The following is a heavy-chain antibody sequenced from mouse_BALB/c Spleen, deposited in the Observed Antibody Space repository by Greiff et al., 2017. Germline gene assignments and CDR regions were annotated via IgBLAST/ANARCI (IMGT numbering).Heavy chain of an antibody. CDR3: ARYGYLDY. CDR1: GSTFSSYG. V-gene: IGHV5-6*01. CDR2: ISSGGSYT. D-gene: IGHD1-1*02. Sequence: EVHLVESGGDLVKPGGSLKLSCAASGSTFSSYGMSWVRQTPDKRLEWVATISSGGSYTYYPDSVKGRFTISRDNAKNTLYLQMSSLKSEDTAMYYCARYGYLDYWGQGTTLTVSS. J-gene: IGHJ2*01.